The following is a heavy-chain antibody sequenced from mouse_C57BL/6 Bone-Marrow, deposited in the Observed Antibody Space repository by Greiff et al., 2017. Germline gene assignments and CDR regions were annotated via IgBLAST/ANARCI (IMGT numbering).Heavy chain of an antibody. V-gene: IGHV1-7*01. CDR1: GYTFTSYW. Sequence: VQLQQSGAELAKPGASVKLSCKASGYTFTSYWMHWVKQRPGQGLEWIGYINPSSGYTKYNQKFKDKATLTADKSSSTAYMQLSSLTYEDSAVYYCASGGVRLRLRFAYWGQGTLVTVSA. J-gene: IGHJ3*01. CDR2: INPSSGYT. CDR3: ASGGVRLRLRFAY. D-gene: IGHD2-4*01.